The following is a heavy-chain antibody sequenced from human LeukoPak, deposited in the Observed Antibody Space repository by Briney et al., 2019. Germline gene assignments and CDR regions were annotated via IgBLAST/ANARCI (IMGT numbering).Heavy chain of an antibody. CDR3: ARDSLSAFDY. Sequence: PGRPLRLSCAVSGFTFGDYCMHWVRHAPGKGLEWVSGISWNGGSIGYAGTVRGRFTISRDNAKNSLYLQINSLRAEDTAVYYCARDSLSAFDYWGQGTLVTVSS. D-gene: IGHD6-25*01. J-gene: IGHJ4*02. CDR2: ISWNGGSI. CDR1: GFTFGDYC. V-gene: IGHV3-9*01.